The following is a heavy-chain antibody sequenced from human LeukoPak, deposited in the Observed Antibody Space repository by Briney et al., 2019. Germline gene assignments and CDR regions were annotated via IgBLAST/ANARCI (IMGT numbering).Heavy chain of an antibody. CDR2: ISPDGSSA. Sequence: SGGSLRLSCAASGFSFSSYWMHWVRQAPGKGLVWVARISPDGSSALSADSVKGRFTISRDNSKNTLDLQMNSLRAEDTAVYYCDRSSYDSSGYYRPIDYWGQGTLVTVSS. CDR1: GFSFSSYW. D-gene: IGHD3-22*01. CDR3: DRSSYDSSGYYRPIDY. J-gene: IGHJ4*02. V-gene: IGHV3-74*03.